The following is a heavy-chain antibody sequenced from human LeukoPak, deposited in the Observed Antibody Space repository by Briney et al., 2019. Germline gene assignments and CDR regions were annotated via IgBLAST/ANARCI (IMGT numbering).Heavy chain of an antibody. CDR3: ARLRGGYNYALGPFDY. CDR2: ISSIRNYI. CDR1: EFTFSSYS. V-gene: IGHV3-21*01. D-gene: IGHD5-18*01. J-gene: IGHJ4*02. Sequence: GGSLRLSCEPSEFTFSSYSINWVRQAPGKGLEWVSSISSIRNYIYYADSVRGRFTISRDNARNSLYLQMNSLRAEDTAVYYCARLRGGYNYALGPFDYWGQGTLVTVSS.